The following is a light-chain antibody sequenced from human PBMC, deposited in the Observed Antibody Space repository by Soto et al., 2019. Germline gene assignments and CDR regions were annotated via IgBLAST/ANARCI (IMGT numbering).Light chain of an antibody. CDR2: NAS. CDR1: RSGDLW. CDR3: QEYNSYPGT. J-gene: IGKJ1*01. V-gene: IGKV1-5*01. Sequence: TMYKSVGDRVTITFRASRSGDLWLRGYEQKPGKAPKLLIYNASSLQSGVPSRFSGSGSGTEFTLTISSLQPDDFGTYYCQEYNSYPGTFGPGTKVDI.